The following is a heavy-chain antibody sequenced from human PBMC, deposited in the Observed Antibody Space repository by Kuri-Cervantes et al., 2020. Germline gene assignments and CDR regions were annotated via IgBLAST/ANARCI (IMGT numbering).Heavy chain of an antibody. CDR1: GFTFDDYA. Sequence: SLKISCAASGFTFDDYAMHWVRQAPGKGLEWVSGISWNSGSIGYADSVKGRFTISRDNSKNTLYLQMNSLRAEDTAVYYCARGIAAAGDEVFFLHYFDYWGQGTLVTVSS. J-gene: IGHJ4*02. CDR2: ISWNSGSI. D-gene: IGHD6-13*01. V-gene: IGHV3-9*01. CDR3: ARGIAAAGDEVFFLHYFDY.